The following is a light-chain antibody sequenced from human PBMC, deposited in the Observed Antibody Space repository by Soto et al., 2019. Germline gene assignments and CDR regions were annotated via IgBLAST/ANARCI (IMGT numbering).Light chain of an antibody. CDR1: QSVSTW. CDR2: KAS. Sequence: DLQMTQSPSTLSASVGDRVTITCRASQSVSTWLAWYQQKPVKAPKLLIYKASTLESGVPSRFSGSGSGSEFTLTISSLQPDDFATYYCQQYNSVSLLTCGGGTKVEIK. CDR3: QQYNSVSLLT. J-gene: IGKJ4*01. V-gene: IGKV1-5*03.